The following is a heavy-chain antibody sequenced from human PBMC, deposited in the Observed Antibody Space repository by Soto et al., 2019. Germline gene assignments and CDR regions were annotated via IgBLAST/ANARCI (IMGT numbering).Heavy chain of an antibody. CDR1: GFTFSSYG. CDR2: ISYDGSNK. V-gene: IGHV3-30*18. CDR3: AKIGEYGMDV. J-gene: IGHJ6*02. Sequence: QVQLVESGGGVVQPGRSLRLSCAASGFTFSSYGMHWLRQAPGRGLEWVAVISYDGSNKYYADSVKGRFAISRDNSKNTLYLQMNNPRAEDTAVYYCAKIGEYGMDVWGQGTTVTVSS.